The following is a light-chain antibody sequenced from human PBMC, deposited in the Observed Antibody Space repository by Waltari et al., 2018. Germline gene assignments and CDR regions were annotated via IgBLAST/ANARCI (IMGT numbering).Light chain of an antibody. CDR3: QHYSSYPPT. V-gene: IGKV1-5*03. CDR1: KSISSW. J-gene: IGKJ4*01. Sequence: DIQMTQSPSTLSASLRDRVTITCRTSKSISSWLAWYQQKPGKDPKLLIYKASSLERDVPSRFSGSGSGTEFTLTISSLQPDDFATFYCQHYSSYPPTFGGGTKVEIK. CDR2: KAS.